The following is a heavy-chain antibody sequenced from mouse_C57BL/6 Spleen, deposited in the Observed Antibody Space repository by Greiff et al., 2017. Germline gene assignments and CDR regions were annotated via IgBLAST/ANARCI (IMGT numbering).Heavy chain of an antibody. J-gene: IGHJ3*01. D-gene: IGHD4-1*01. CDR3: ARMGPNWPPFAY. Sequence: VQLQQSGAELARPGASVKMSCKASGYTFTSYTMHWVKQRPGQGLEWIGYINPSSGYTKYNQKFKDKATLTADKSSSTAYMQLSSLTSEDSAVYYCARMGPNWPPFAYWGKGTLVTVSA. CDR1: GYTFTSYT. V-gene: IGHV1-4*01. CDR2: INPSSGYT.